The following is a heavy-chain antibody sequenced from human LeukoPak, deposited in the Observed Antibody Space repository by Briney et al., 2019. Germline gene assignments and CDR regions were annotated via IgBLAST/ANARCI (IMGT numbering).Heavy chain of an antibody. V-gene: IGHV1-2*02. J-gene: IGHJ4*02. CDR2: INPNSGGT. CDR1: GYTFTGYY. CDR3: ARAWNYDDYFDY. D-gene: IGHD1-7*01. Sequence: ASVKVSCKASGYTFTGYYMHWVRQAPGQGLEWMGWINPNSGGTNYAQKFQGRVTMTRDTSISTAYMELSRLRSDDTAVYYCARAWNYDDYFDYWGQGTLVTVSS.